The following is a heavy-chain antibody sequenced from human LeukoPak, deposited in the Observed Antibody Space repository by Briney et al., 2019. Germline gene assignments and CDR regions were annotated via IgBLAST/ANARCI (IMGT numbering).Heavy chain of an antibody. D-gene: IGHD5-12*01. J-gene: IGHJ5*02. Sequence: GGSLRLSCAASGFTFSDYYMGWIRQAPGKGLEWVSYISSSGSTIYYADSVKGRFTISRDNAKNSLYLQMNSLRAEDTAVYYCAKGSRGLQLIGAKNWFDPWGQRTLVTVSS. CDR1: GFTFSDYY. CDR2: ISSSGSTI. CDR3: AKGSRGLQLIGAKNWFDP. V-gene: IGHV3-11*01.